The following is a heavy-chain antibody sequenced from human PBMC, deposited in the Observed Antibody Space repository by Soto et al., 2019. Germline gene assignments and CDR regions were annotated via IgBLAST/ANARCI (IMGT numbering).Heavy chain of an antibody. CDR2: IIPIFGTA. CDR1: GGTFSSYA. D-gene: IGHD3-22*01. Sequence: QVQLVQSGAEVKKPGSSVKVSCKASGGTFSSYAISWVRQAPGQGLEWMGGIIPIFGTANYAQKFQGRVTITADESTSTAYMELSSLRSEYTAVYYWSRDPYYYDSSGYFEGYFQHWGQGTLVTVSS. J-gene: IGHJ1*01. CDR3: SRDPYYYDSSGYFEGYFQH. V-gene: IGHV1-69*01.